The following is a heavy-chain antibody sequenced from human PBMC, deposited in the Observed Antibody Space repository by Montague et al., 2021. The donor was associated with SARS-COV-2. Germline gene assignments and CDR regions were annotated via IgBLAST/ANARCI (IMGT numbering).Heavy chain of an antibody. CDR3: ARGQVTIFGVLIMLPAAWAVDV. Sequence: SETLSLTCAVYGGSFSGYYWTWIRQPPGKGLEWVGEINDRGSTNYNPSFESRLTMSVDTSKNQFSLRLTSVSAADTAVYYCARGQVTIFGVLIMLPAAWAVDVWGQGTTVTVSS. CDR2: INDRGST. CDR1: GGSFSGYY. J-gene: IGHJ3*01. D-gene: IGHD3-3*01. V-gene: IGHV4-34*01.